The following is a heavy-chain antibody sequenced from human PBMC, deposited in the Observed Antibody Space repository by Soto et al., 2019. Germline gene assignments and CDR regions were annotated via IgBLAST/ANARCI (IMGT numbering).Heavy chain of an antibody. Sequence: APVKVSCEVSGSTFTGYYMHWARQAPAQGPERMGCINPNSGGTNYAQELQGWVTMTRDTSISTAYMELSRLRADDTAVYSGARSLAALDDLDIWGQGTMVTVS. D-gene: IGHD6-6*01. CDR3: ARSLAALDDLDI. J-gene: IGHJ3*02. V-gene: IGHV1-2*04. CDR1: GSTFTGYY. CDR2: INPNSGGT.